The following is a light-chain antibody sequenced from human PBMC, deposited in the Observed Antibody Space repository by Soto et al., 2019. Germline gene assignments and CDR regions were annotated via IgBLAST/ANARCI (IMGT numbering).Light chain of an antibody. CDR2: DVT. CDR1: SGFVGSFSL. CDR3: NSYAGSNTYV. Sequence: QSALAQPASVSGSPGQSITISCTGTSGFVGSFSLVSWYQQHPGKAPKLMIYDVTKRPSGVPDRFSGSKSGNTASLTVSGLQAEDEADYYCNSYAGSNTYVFGAGTKLTVL. V-gene: IGLV2-14*02. J-gene: IGLJ1*01.